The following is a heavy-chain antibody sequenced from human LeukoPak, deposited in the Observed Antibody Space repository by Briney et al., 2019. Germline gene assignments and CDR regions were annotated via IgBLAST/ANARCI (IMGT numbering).Heavy chain of an antibody. CDR3: ARGPGVPTPFDY. V-gene: IGHV4-34*01. Sequence: ASETLSLTCAVYGGSFSGYYWGWIRQPPGKGLEWIGEINHSGSTNYNPSLKSRVTISVDTSKNLFSLKLSSVTAADTAVYYCARGPGVPTPFDYWGQGTLVTVSS. CDR1: GGSFSGYY. D-gene: IGHD3-10*01. J-gene: IGHJ4*02. CDR2: INHSGST.